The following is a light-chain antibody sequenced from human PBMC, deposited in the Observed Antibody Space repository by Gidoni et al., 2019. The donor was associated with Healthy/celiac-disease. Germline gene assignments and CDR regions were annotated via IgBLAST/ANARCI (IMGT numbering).Light chain of an antibody. J-gene: IGLJ1*01. CDR3: SSYTSSSTRV. CDR1: SSDVGGYNY. Sequence: QSALTQPASVSRSPGQSITISCTAPSSDVGGYNYVSWYQQHTGKAPKLMIYEVSNRPSGVSNRFSGSKSGNTASLTISGLQAEDEADYYCSSYTSSSTRVFGTGTKVTVL. CDR2: EVS. V-gene: IGLV2-14*01.